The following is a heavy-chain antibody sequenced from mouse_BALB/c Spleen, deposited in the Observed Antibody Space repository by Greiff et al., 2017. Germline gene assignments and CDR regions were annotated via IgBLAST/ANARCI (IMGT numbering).Heavy chain of an antibody. CDR2: INTGSGGT. J-gene: IGHJ4*01. D-gene: IGHD2-3*01. Sequence: QVQLQQSGAELVRPGTSVKVSCKASGYAFTNYLIEWVKQRPGQGLEWIGVINTGSGGTNYNEKFKGKATLTADKSSSTAYMQLSSLTSDDSAVFFCARNGGWYAMDYWGQGTSGTVSS. CDR1: GYAFTNYL. V-gene: IGHV1-54*01. CDR3: ARNGGWYAMDY.